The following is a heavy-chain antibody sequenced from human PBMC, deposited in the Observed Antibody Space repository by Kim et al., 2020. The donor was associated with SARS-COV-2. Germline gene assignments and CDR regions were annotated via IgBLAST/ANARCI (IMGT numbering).Heavy chain of an antibody. D-gene: IGHD6-6*01. Sequence: GGSLRLSCAASGFTFSSYAMHWVRQAPGKGLEWVAVISYDGSNKYYADSVKGRFTISRDNSKNTLYLQMNSLSAEDTAVYYCARFPTRPHYGMDVWGQGTTVTVSS. J-gene: IGHJ6*02. CDR3: ARFPTRPHYGMDV. V-gene: IGHV3-30*04. CDR2: ISYDGSNK. CDR1: GFTFSSYA.